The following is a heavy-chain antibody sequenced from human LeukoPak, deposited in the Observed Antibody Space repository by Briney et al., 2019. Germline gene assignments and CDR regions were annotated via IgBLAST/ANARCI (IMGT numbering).Heavy chain of an antibody. J-gene: IGHJ4*02. D-gene: IGHD6-13*01. CDR2: IRYDGSVK. CDR3: AKDKTPYWVAAAGSGIDY. CDR1: GFTLSNYG. Sequence: GGSLRLSCAASGFTLSNYGIHWVRQAPGKGLEWVAFIRYDGSVKYHADSVKGRFTISRDNSKNTLYLQMNSLRAEDTAVYYCAKDKTPYWVAAAGSGIDYWGQGTLVTVSS. V-gene: IGHV3-30*02.